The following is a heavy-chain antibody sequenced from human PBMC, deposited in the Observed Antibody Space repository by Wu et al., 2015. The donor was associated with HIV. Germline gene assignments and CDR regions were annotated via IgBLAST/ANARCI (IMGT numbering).Heavy chain of an antibody. D-gene: IGHD1-26*01. CDR1: GYTFTSYG. J-gene: IGHJ6*02. Sequence: QVQVVQSGAEVKKPGASVKVSCKTSGYTFTSYGISWVRQAPGQGLEWMGRIIPISGTANYAQRFQGRVTITADKPTNTAYMGLSSLRSDDTAVYYCARGSILEMSTASFYYYVMDVWGQGTTVTVSS. V-gene: IGHV1-69*06. CDR3: ARGSILEMSTASFYYYVMDV. CDR2: IIPISGTA.